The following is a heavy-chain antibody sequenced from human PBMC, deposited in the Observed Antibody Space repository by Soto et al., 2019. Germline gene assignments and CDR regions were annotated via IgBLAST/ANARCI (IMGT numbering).Heavy chain of an antibody. Sequence: QVQLVESGGGVVQPGRSLRLSCAASGFTFSRFSMHWVRQAPGKGLEWVAFISYDGISKYYADSVKGRFAISRDNSKNSLYLQMTSLPRENTAVYYSWREGTMAPQGFTQWGKGPLVTVPS. CDR1: GFTFSRFS. CDR2: ISYDGISK. D-gene: IGHD3-3*01. V-gene: IGHV3-30*09. J-gene: IGHJ4*03. CDR3: WREGTMAPQGFTQ.